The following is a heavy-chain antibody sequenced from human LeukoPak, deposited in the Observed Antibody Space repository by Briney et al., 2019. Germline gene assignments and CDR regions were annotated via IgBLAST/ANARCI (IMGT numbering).Heavy chain of an antibody. J-gene: IGHJ2*01. Sequence: GESLKISCKGSGYSFTSYWIGWVRQMPGKGLEWMGIIYPGDSDTRYSPSFQGQVTISADKSISTAYLQWSSLKASDTAMYHCARPRHQNSSPGPWYFDLWGRGTLVTVSS. CDR1: GYSFTSYW. V-gene: IGHV5-51*01. CDR3: ARPRHQNSSPGPWYFDL. D-gene: IGHD6-13*01. CDR2: IYPGDSDT.